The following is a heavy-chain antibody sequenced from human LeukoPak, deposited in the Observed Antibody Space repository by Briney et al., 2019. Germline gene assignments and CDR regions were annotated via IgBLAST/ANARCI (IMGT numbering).Heavy chain of an antibody. J-gene: IGHJ4*02. CDR3: ARHSQYQLLYFDY. V-gene: IGHV4-59*08. D-gene: IGHD2-2*01. CDR1: GGSISSYY. CDR2: INYSGST. Sequence: SSETLSLTCTVSGGSISSYYWSWIRQPPGKGLEWIGYINYSGSTNYNPSLKSRVTISVDTSKNQFSLRLSSVTAADTAVYYCARHSQYQLLYFDYWGQGALVTVSS.